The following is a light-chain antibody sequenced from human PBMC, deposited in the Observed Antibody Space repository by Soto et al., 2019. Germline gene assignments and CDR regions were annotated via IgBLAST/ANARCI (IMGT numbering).Light chain of an antibody. V-gene: IGKV1-5*03. J-gene: IGKJ4*01. CDR1: QSIRSW. Sequence: DIQMTQSPSTLSASVGDRVTITCRASQSIRSWLAWYQQKPGKAPNLLIYKASSLASGVPSRFSGSGSGTEVALTISSLQPDDCATDYGQHYYSYPLSFDGGTKVEGK. CDR2: KAS. CDR3: QHYYSYPLS.